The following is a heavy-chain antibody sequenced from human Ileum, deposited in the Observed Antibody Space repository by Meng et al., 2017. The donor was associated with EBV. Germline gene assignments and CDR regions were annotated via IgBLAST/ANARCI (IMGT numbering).Heavy chain of an antibody. V-gene: IGHV3-23*01. Sequence: VQVLVSGGGAGQPGGSLRLSCAASGFTFSSYAMSWVRQAPGKGLEWVSTISSSGSSTHYADSVKGRFTISRDNSKTTLYLQMNGLRADDTAVYYCTTGYHTPSHDGYWGQGTLVTVSS. CDR3: TTGYHTPSHDGY. CDR1: GFTFSSYA. CDR2: ISSSGSST. J-gene: IGHJ4*02. D-gene: IGHD1-14*01.